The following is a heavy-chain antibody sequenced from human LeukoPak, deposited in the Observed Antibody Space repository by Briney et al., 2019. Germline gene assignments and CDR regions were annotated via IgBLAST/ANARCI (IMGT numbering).Heavy chain of an antibody. CDR3: ARVRSGSRRGYCSGGSCYPFDY. D-gene: IGHD2-15*01. Sequence: GASVKVSCKASGYTFTSYDINWVRQATGQGLEWMGWMNPNSGNTGYAQKFQGRVTMTRNTSISRAYMELSSLRSEDTAVYYCARVRSGSRRGYCSGGSCYPFDYWGQGTLVTVSS. CDR1: GYTFTSYD. V-gene: IGHV1-8*01. J-gene: IGHJ4*02. CDR2: MNPNSGNT.